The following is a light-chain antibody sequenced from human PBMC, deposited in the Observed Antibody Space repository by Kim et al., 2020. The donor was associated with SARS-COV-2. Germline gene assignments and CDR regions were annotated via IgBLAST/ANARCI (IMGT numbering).Light chain of an antibody. CDR2: RVS. V-gene: IGKV2-30*02. CDR3: MQGTQWPPYT. CDR1: QGLVHSDGNIY. J-gene: IGKJ2*01. Sequence: DVVMTQSPLSLPVTLGQPASISCRSSQGLVHSDGNIYLNWFQQRPGQSPRRLIYRVSNRDSGVPDRFSGSGSATDFTLEISRVEAEDVGLYYCMQGTQWPPYTFGQGTKLEI.